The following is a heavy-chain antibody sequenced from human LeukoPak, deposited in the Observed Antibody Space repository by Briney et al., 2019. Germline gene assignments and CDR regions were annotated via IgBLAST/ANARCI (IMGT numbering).Heavy chain of an antibody. CDR1: GFLFDYFA. V-gene: IGHV3-49*04. Sequence: PGGSLRLSCTGSGFLFDYFAMSWVRQAPWKGLEWVGFIRSIAYGGTTEYAASVKGRFTISIDDSQGIAYLQMNSVNSEDTPVYYCPRDQDIVPRRRSFYHWARETLVPVSS. J-gene: IGHJ4*02. CDR2: IRSIAYGGTT. D-gene: IGHD2-8*01. CDR3: PRDQDIVPRRRSFYH.